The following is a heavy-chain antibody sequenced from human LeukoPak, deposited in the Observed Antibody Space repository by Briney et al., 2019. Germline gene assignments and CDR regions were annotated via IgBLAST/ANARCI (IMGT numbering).Heavy chain of an antibody. Sequence: GRSLGLSCAASGFTFSSYGMHWVRQAPGKGLEWVAVIWYDGSNKYYVDSVKGRFTISRDNSKNTLYLQMNSLRADDTAVYYCAKAAGGGSYSREFDYWGLGTLVTVSS. J-gene: IGHJ4*02. CDR2: IWYDGSNK. CDR1: GFTFSSYG. D-gene: IGHD1-26*01. CDR3: AKAAGGGSYSREFDY. V-gene: IGHV3-33*06.